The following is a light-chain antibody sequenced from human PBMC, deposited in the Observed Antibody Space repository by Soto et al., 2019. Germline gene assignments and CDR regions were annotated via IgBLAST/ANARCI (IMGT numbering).Light chain of an antibody. Sequence: EILLTQSPGTLSLSPGERATLSCRASQSVSNNYLAWYQQKPGQAPRLLIYGASNRATGIPDRFSGSGSGTDFTLTVNRLEPEDFAMYYCQQYGSPPSTFGQGTRLEIK. CDR1: QSVSNNY. J-gene: IGKJ5*01. CDR3: QQYGSPPST. V-gene: IGKV3-20*01. CDR2: GAS.